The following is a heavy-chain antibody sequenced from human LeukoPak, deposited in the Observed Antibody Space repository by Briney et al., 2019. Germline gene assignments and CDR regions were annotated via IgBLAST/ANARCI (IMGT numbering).Heavy chain of an antibody. Sequence: GGSLRLSCVASGFTFSRHYMSWVRQAPGKGLEWVANIKQDSSAKAYVDSVKGRFTVSRDNAKNSMSLQMNSLRAEGTAIYYCVRWSYDNSAYYYDHWGQGTLVTVSS. V-gene: IGHV3-7*03. CDR2: IKQDSSAK. D-gene: IGHD3-22*01. J-gene: IGHJ4*02. CDR1: GFTFSRHY. CDR3: VRWSYDNSAYYYDH.